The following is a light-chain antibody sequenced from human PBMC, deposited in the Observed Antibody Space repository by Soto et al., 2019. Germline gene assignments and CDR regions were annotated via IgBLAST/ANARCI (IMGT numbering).Light chain of an antibody. CDR1: SSDIGAGGD. CDR3: QSYDSGLSIAI. V-gene: IGLV1-40*01. Sequence: QSVLTQPPSVSGAPGQTVTISCTGSSSDIGAGGDVHWYQQLLGAAPKLLIYKNGYRPSGVPDRFSGFKSGTSASLAITGLQAEVEADYYCQSYDSGLSIAIFGTGTKLTVL. J-gene: IGLJ1*01. CDR2: KNG.